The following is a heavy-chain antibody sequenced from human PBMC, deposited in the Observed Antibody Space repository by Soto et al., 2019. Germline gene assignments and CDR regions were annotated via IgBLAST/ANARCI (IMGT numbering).Heavy chain of an antibody. CDR2: IRSKANSYAT. CDR3: TRLGVGIAAAGPSP. J-gene: IGHJ5*02. CDR1: GFTFSGSA. D-gene: IGHD6-13*01. Sequence: GGSLRLSCAASGFTFSGSAMHWVRQASGKGLEWVGRIRSKANSYATAYAASVKGRFTISRDDSKNTAYLQMNSLKTEDTAVYYCTRLGVGIAAAGPSPWGQGTLVTVSS. V-gene: IGHV3-73*01.